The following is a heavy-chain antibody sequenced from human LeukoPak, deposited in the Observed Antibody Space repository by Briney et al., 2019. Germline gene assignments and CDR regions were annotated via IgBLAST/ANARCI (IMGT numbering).Heavy chain of an antibody. CDR1: GFTFSSYA. CDR2: ISYDGSNK. Sequence: PGRSLRLSCAASGFTFSSYAMHWVRQAPGKGLEWVAVISYDGSNKYYADSVKGRFTISRDNSKNTLYLQMNSLRAEDTAVYYCARGGVVPAAMRIGYWGQGTLVTVSS. CDR3: ARGGVVPAAMRIGY. V-gene: IGHV3-30-3*01. D-gene: IGHD2-2*01. J-gene: IGHJ4*02.